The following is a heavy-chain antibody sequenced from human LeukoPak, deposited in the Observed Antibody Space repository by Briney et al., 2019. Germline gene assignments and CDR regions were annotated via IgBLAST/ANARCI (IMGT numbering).Heavy chain of an antibody. Sequence: GGSLRLSCAASGFTFSSYWMSWVRQAPGKGLEWVANIKQDGSEKYYVDSVKGRFTISRDNAKNSLYLQMNSLRAEDTAEYYCARIVLVAARSFDPWGQGTLVTVSS. D-gene: IGHD6-6*01. CDR3: ARIVLVAARSFDP. J-gene: IGHJ5*02. CDR2: IKQDGSEK. CDR1: GFTFSSYW. V-gene: IGHV3-7*01.